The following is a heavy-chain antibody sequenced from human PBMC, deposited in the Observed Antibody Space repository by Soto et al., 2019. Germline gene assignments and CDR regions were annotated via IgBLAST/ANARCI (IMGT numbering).Heavy chain of an antibody. V-gene: IGHV4-30-4*01. CDR3: ARGPSGAKVHY. Sequence: QVQLQESGPGLVKPSQTLSLTCTVSGGSITSDYSCWSWIRQPPGEGLEWIGHIFDSGTTYTNPSLRSQVAISLDPPKNHFSLTLSSVTAADTAVYYCARGPSGAKVHYWGQGALGTVSS. CDR2: IFDSGTT. CDR1: GGSITSDYSC. D-gene: IGHD3-16*01. J-gene: IGHJ4*02.